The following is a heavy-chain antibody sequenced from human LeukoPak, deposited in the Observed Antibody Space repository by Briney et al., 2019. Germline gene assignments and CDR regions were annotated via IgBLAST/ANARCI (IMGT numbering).Heavy chain of an antibody. CDR1: GGTFSSYA. Sequence: SVKVSCKASGGTFSSYAISWVRQAPGQGLEWMGGIIPNFGTANYAQKFQGRVTITADESTSTACMELSSLRSEDTAVYYCARVPRITMVRGVPNWFDPWGQGTLVTVSS. CDR3: ARVPRITMVRGVPNWFDP. CDR2: IIPNFGTA. V-gene: IGHV1-69*13. J-gene: IGHJ5*02. D-gene: IGHD3-10*01.